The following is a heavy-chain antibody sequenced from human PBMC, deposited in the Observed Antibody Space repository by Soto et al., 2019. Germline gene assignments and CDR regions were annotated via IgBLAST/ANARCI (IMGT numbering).Heavy chain of an antibody. CDR2: ISGSGGST. J-gene: IGHJ4*02. CDR3: AKTWPYYYDSSGYLDY. CDR1: GFTFSSYA. Sequence: PGGSLRLSCAASGFTFSSYAMSWVRQAPGKGLEWVSAISGSGGSTYYADSVKGRFTISRDNSKNTLYLQMNSLRAEDTAVYYCAKTWPYYYDSSGYLDYWGQGTLVTVSS. D-gene: IGHD3-22*01. V-gene: IGHV3-23*01.